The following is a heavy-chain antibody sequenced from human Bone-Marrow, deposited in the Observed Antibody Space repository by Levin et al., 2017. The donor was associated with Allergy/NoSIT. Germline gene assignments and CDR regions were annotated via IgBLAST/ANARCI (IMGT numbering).Heavy chain of an antibody. CDR2: IHYSGST. V-gene: IGHV4-31*03. CDR1: GASLSSGGYY. J-gene: IGHJ4*02. D-gene: IGHD4-23*01. Sequence: SQTLSLTCTVSGASLSSGGYYWSWLRQHPGQGLEWIGYIHYSGSTYYNPSLKSRLSMSVDTSKNQFSLNINSVTAADTAVYFCARDHHGGNLIWGQGTLVTVSS. CDR3: ARDHHGGNLI.